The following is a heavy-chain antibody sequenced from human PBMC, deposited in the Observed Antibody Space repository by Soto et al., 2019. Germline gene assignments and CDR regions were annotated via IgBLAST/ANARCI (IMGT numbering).Heavy chain of an antibody. J-gene: IGHJ4*02. CDR3: ARGLLAVIDY. Sequence: GGSLRLSCAASGFTFSSYSMNWVRQAPGKGLEWVSYISSSSSTIYYADSVKGRFTISRDNAKNSLYLQMNSLRAEDTAVYYCARGLLAVIDYWGQGTLVTAPQ. CDR1: GFTFSSYS. D-gene: IGHD6-19*01. CDR2: ISSSSSTI. V-gene: IGHV3-48*01.